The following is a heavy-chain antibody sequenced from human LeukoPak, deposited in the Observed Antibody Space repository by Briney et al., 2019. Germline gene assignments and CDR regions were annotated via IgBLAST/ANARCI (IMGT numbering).Heavy chain of an antibody. CDR3: VRDEGTY. Sequence: PGGSLRLSCVASGFTFSSHKMTWVRQAPGKGLEWVANIKQDGSEKNYVDSVKGRFTISRDNARNSLYLQMNSLRAEDTAVYYCVRDEGTYWGHGTLVTVSS. CDR2: IKQDGSEK. CDR1: GFTFSSHK. D-gene: IGHD3-10*01. J-gene: IGHJ4*01. V-gene: IGHV3-7*01.